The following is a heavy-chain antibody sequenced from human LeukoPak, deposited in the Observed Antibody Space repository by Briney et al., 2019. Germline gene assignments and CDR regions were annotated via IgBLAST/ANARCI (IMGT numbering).Heavy chain of an antibody. CDR3: AKDYNRQWPLHTDAFDI. CDR2: ISSSNGYI. Sequence: GGSLRLSCAASGFTFSSYHMIWVRQAPGKGLEWLSSISSSNGYIYYADSLKGRFTISRDNAKNSLYLQMNSLRAEDTALYYCAKDYNRQWPLHTDAFDIWGQGTMVTVSS. D-gene: IGHD6-19*01. J-gene: IGHJ3*02. V-gene: IGHV3-21*04. CDR1: GFTFSSYH.